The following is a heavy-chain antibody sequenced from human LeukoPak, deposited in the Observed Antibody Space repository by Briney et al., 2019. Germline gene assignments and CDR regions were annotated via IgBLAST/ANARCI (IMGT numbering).Heavy chain of an antibody. D-gene: IGHD3-3*01. V-gene: IGHV1-69*01. J-gene: IGHJ3*02. Sequence: ASVKVSCKASGGTFSSYAISWVRQAPGQGLEWMGGIIPIFGTANYAQKFQGRVTITADESTSTAYMELSSLRSEDTAVYYCASALDFGVVIGAFDIWGQGTMVTVSS. CDR1: GGTFSSYA. CDR3: ASALDFGVVIGAFDI. CDR2: IIPIFGTA.